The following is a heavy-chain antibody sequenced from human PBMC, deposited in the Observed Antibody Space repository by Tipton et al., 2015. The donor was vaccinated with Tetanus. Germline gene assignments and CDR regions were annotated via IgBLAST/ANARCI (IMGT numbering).Heavy chain of an antibody. CDR2: IYYSGTS. CDR3: ARQEPPRRFFYDSSGSSD. CDR1: GDSISSGPYS. V-gene: IGHV4-31*03. J-gene: IGHJ4*02. D-gene: IGHD3-22*01. Sequence: TLSLTCTVSGDSISSGPYSWSWLRQHPGKGLELIGYIYYSGTSYISPSLTRRVSIAVDTSRNQFSLNLTSVTVADSAVYFCARQEPPRRFFYDSSGSSDWGQGILVTVSS.